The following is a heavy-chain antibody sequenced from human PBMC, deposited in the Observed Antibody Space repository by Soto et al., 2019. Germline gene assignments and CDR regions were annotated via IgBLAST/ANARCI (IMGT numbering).Heavy chain of an antibody. V-gene: IGHV4-34*01. Sequence: SETLSLTCAVYGGSFSGYYWSWIRQPPGKGLEWIGEVNHSGSTNYNPSLKSRVTISVDTSKNQFSLKLSSVTTADTAVYYCARDDSSGYYPTLDYWGQGTLVTSPQ. CDR2: VNHSGST. CDR1: GGSFSGYY. D-gene: IGHD3-22*01. CDR3: ARDDSSGYYPTLDY. J-gene: IGHJ4*02.